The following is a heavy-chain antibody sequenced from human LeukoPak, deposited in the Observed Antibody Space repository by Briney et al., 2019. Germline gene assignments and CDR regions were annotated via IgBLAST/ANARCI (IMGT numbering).Heavy chain of an antibody. Sequence: SETPSLTCAVSGGSVRSYYWSWIRQPAGKGLEWIGQIYTSGTSNYNPSLKSRLTMSVDTSKNQVSLKLSSVTAADTAVYYCARDTHISLIVVGDAFEIWGQGTMVTVSS. J-gene: IGHJ3*02. CDR2: IYTSGTS. V-gene: IGHV4-4*07. CDR3: ARDTHISLIVVGDAFEI. D-gene: IGHD3-22*01. CDR1: GGSVRSYY.